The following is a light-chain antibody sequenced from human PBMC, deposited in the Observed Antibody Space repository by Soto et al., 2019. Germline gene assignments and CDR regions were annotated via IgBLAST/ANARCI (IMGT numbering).Light chain of an antibody. CDR3: QQYAVSPIT. V-gene: IGKV3-20*01. J-gene: IGKJ5*01. Sequence: EILLTQSPVTLSLSPGEGATLSCRASQTVSKNYLAWYQQKAGQAPRLVIYAASTRATGIPDRFSGSGSGTDFTLTISRLEPEDFAVFYCQQYAVSPITLGQGTRLEIK. CDR1: QTVSKNY. CDR2: AAS.